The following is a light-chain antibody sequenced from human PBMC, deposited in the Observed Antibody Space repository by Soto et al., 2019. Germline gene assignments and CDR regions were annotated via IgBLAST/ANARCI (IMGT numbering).Light chain of an antibody. Sequence: IQVTQSPMFLSASFGERVTITCQASQDITNYLNWYQQKTGKAPKLLIYDASMLERGVPSRLSGSGSGTHFPFTISSLQPEDIATYYCQQHDGFPYSFGQVTKVDIQ. CDR1: QDITNY. J-gene: IGKJ2*03. V-gene: IGKV1-33*01. CDR2: DAS. CDR3: QQHDGFPYS.